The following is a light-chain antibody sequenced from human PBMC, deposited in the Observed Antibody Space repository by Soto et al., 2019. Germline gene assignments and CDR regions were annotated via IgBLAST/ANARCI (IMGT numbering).Light chain of an antibody. CDR1: SSDVGGYEY. CDR3: SSFTSSSTLPYV. J-gene: IGLJ1*01. CDR2: AVS. Sequence: QSVLTQPPSASGSPGQSITISCTGTSSDVGGYEYVSWYQQHPGKAPKLMIYAVSNRPSGVSTRFSGSKSGNTASLTISGLQADDEADYYCSSFTSSSTLPYVFGTGTKVTVL. V-gene: IGLV2-14*01.